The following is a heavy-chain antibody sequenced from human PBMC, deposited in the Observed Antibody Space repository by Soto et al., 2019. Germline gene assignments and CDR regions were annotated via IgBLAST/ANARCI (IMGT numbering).Heavy chain of an antibody. Sequence: QVQLVESGGGVVQPGRSLRLSCAASGFTFSSYGMHWVRQAPGKGLEWVAVISYDGSSKYYADSVKGRFTISRDKSKNTLNLLMNSLRAEDTAVCYGAKGMGSDGDYWGQGTLVTVCS. D-gene: IGHD2-8*01. CDR2: ISYDGSSK. V-gene: IGHV3-30*18. CDR3: AKGMGSDGDY. J-gene: IGHJ4*02. CDR1: GFTFSSYG.